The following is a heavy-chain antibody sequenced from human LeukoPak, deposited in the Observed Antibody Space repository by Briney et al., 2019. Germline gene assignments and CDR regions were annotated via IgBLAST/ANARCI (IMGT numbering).Heavy chain of an antibody. CDR3: ARERGVYYYDSSGYFDAFDI. Sequence: SETLSLTCTVSGGSISSYYWSWIRQPAGKGLEWIGRIYTSGSTNYNPSLKSRVAMSVDTSKNQFSLKLSSVTAADTAVYYCARERGVYYYDSSGYFDAFDIWGQGTMVTVSS. V-gene: IGHV4-4*07. CDR1: GGSISSYY. J-gene: IGHJ3*02. CDR2: IYTSGST. D-gene: IGHD3-22*01.